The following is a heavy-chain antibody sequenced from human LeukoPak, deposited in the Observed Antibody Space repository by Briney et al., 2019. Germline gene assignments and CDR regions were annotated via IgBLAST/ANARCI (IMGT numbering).Heavy chain of an antibody. CDR2: INAGNGNT. CDR1: GYTFTSYA. CDR3: ARRDTPIIDYGDPYYFDY. D-gene: IGHD4-17*01. J-gene: IGHJ4*02. V-gene: IGHV1-3*01. Sequence: ASVKVSCKASGYTFTSYAMHWVRQAPGQRLEWMGWINAGNGNTKYSQKFQGRVTITRDTSASTAYMELSSLRSEDTAVYYCARRDTPIIDYGDPYYFDYWGQGTLVTVSS.